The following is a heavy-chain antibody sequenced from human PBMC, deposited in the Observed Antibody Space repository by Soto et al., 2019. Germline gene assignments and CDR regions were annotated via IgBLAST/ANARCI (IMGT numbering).Heavy chain of an antibody. CDR1: GGSFSGYY. CDR2: IYHSGST. D-gene: IGHD3-22*01. V-gene: IGHV4-34*01. Sequence: SDTLSLTCAVYGGSFSGYYWNWIRQPPGKGLEWIGYIYHSGSTYYNPSLKSRVTISVDRSKNQFSLKLSSVTAADTAVYYCARAGYYDSSGRFDPWGQGTLVTVYS. CDR3: ARAGYYDSSGRFDP. J-gene: IGHJ5*02.